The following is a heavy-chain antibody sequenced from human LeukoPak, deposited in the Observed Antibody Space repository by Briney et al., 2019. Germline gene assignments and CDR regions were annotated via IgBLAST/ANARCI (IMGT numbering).Heavy chain of an antibody. J-gene: IGHJ4*02. Sequence: PGGSLRLSCAASGSTFSSYVMSWVRQAPGRGLEWVSALSGSSTYYADSVKGRFTISRDNSKNTLYLQMNSLRGEDTAAYFCAKDNPYCSSANCYFDYWGQGTLVTVSS. D-gene: IGHD2-2*01. V-gene: IGHV3-23*01. CDR2: LSGSST. CDR3: AKDNPYCSSANCYFDY. CDR1: GSTFSSYV.